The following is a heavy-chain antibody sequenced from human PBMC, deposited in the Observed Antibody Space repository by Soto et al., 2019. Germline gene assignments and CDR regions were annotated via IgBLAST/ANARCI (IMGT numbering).Heavy chain of an antibody. Sequence: QVHLVQSGAEVKKPVASVKVSCKGSGYDFTTYGLPWVRQAPGQGLEWMAWISAHNGNTNYAQKLQDRVTVTRDQSSSPAYMELRSLYSDDTAVDYGARGLYGDYWGQGALVTVSS. V-gene: IGHV1-18*01. J-gene: IGHJ4*02. CDR2: ISAHNGNT. CDR3: ARGLYGDY. D-gene: IGHD2-8*01. CDR1: GYDFTTYG.